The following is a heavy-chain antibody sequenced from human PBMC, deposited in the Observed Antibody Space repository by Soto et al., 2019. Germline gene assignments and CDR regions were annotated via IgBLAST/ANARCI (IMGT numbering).Heavy chain of an antibody. J-gene: IGHJ3*02. CDR3: ARVLDYYDSSGYYFFAFDI. CDR2: IIPIFGTA. D-gene: IGHD3-22*01. V-gene: IGHV1-69*13. Sequence: RASVKVSCKASGGTFSSYTISWVRQAPGQGLEWMGGIIPIFGTANYAQKLQGRVTITADESTSTAYMDLSSLISEDTAVYYCARVLDYYDSSGYYFFAFDIWGQGTMVTVSS. CDR1: GGTFSSYT.